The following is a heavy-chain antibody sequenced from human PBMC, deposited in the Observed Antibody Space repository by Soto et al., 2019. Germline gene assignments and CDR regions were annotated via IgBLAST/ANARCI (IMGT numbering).Heavy chain of an antibody. J-gene: IGHJ6*02. CDR3: AREGVQHGSGPYYYYGMDV. D-gene: IGHD3-10*01. CDR2: ISSSSSYI. V-gene: IGHV3-21*01. Sequence: GGSLRLSCAASGFTVSSNYMSWVRQAPGKGLEWVSSISSSSSYIYYADSVKGRFTISRDNAKNSLYLQMNSLRAEDTAVYYCAREGVQHGSGPYYYYGMDVWGQGTTVTVSS. CDR1: GFTVSSNY.